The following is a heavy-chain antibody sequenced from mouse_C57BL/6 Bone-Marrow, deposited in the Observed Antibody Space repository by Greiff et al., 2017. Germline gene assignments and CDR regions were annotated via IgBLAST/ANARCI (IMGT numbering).Heavy chain of an antibody. J-gene: IGHJ3*01. CDR2: ISSGGSYT. V-gene: IGHV5-6*01. CDR3: ARPSGH. Sequence: EVKLMEPGGDLVKPGGSLKFSCEASGFTFSSYGMSWVRQTPDKRLEWVATISSGGSYTYYPDSVKGRFTISRDNAKNTLYLQMSSLKAEDTAMYYCARPSGHWGQGTILTVSA. CDR1: GFTFSSYG.